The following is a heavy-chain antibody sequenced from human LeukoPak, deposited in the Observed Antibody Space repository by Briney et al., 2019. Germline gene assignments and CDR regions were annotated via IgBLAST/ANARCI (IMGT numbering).Heavy chain of an antibody. CDR2: ISAYNGNT. V-gene: IGHV1-18*01. D-gene: IGHD2-21*02. J-gene: IGHJ3*02. CDR3: ARAYCGGDCYSRGAFDI. CDR1: GYTFTSYG. Sequence: ASVKVSCKASGYTFTSYGISWVRQAPGQGLEWMGWISAYNGNTNYAQELQGRVTMTTDTSTSTAYMELRSLRPDDTAVYYCARAYCGGDCYSRGAFDIWGQGTMVTVSS.